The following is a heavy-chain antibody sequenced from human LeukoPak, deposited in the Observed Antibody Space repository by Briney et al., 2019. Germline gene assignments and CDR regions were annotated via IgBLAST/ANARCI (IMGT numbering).Heavy chain of an antibody. D-gene: IGHD4-17*01. CDR3: ATTTVRTGY. J-gene: IGHJ4*02. Sequence: SETLSLTCTVSGYSISSGYYWGWIRQPPGKGLEWIGSIYHSGSTYYNPSLKSRVTISVDTSKNQFSLKLSSVTAADTAVYYCATTTVRTGYWGQGALVTVSS. CDR1: GYSISSGYY. V-gene: IGHV4-38-2*02. CDR2: IYHSGST.